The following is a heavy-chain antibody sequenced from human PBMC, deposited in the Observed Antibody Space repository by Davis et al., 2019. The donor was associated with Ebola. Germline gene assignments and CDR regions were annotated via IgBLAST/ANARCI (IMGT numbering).Heavy chain of an antibody. CDR2: INSDGSST. CDR1: GFTFSSYA. CDR3: AKDFVIVVVISIWVSLGY. J-gene: IGHJ4*02. Sequence: GESLKISCAASGFTFSSYAMHWVRQAPGKGLVWVSRINSDGSSTSYADSVKGRFTISRDNAKNTLYLQMNSLRAEDTALYYCAKDFVIVVVISIWVSLGYWGQGTLVTVSS. D-gene: IGHD3-22*01. V-gene: IGHV3-74*01.